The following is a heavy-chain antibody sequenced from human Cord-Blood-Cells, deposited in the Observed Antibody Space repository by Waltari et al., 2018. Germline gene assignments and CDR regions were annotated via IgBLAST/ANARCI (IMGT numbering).Heavy chain of an antibody. CDR1: GGSISSYY. D-gene: IGHD2-2*01. V-gene: IGHV4-59*01. CDR2: IYYSGST. Sequence: QVQLQESGPGLVKPSETLSLTCTVSGGSISSYYRSWIRQPPGKGLEWIGYIYYSGSTNYHPSLKSRVTISVDTSKNQFSLKLSSVTAADTAVYYCARYCSSTSCYAFDIWGQGTMVTVSS. J-gene: IGHJ3*02. CDR3: ARYCSSTSCYAFDI.